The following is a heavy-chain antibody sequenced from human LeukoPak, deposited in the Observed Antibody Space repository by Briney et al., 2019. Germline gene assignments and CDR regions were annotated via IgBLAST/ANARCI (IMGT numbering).Heavy chain of an antibody. CDR2: ITGSGQTA. CDR1: GFTFNNYA. J-gene: IGHJ4*02. CDR3: AKMYAAGYYYDSSGFGLDY. Sequence: GGSLRLSCAASGFTFNNYAMTWVRQAPGKGLEWVSTITGSGQTAYYADSVKGRFTISRDNSKNTLYLQMNSLRAEDTAVYFCAKMYAAGYYYDSSGFGLDYWGQGTLVTVSS. D-gene: IGHD3-22*01. V-gene: IGHV3-23*01.